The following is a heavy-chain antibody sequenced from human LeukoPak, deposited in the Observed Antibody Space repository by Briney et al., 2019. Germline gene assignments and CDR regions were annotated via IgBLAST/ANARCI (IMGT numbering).Heavy chain of an antibody. CDR1: GFTFSSYW. V-gene: IGHV3-74*01. CDR3: ASGIGVGDSFDI. D-gene: IGHD3-3*01. Sequence: PGGSLRLSCAASGFTFSSYWMYWVRQAPGKGLVWVSRINSDARNTNYADSVQGRFTISRDNAKNTLYLQMNSLRVEDTAVYHCASGIGVGDSFDIWGQGTMVTVSS. J-gene: IGHJ3*02. CDR2: INSDARNT.